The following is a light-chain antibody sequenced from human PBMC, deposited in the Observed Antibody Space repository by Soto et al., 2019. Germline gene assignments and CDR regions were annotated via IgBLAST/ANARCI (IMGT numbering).Light chain of an antibody. CDR2: GAS. Sequence: EIVLTQSPGTLSLSPGDRATLSCRASQSVSRSYLGWYQQKPGQAPRLLMYGASSRATGIPDRFSGSGSGTDFTLTISRLEPEDFAVFYCQQYSSSPLTFGGGTKVDI. J-gene: IGKJ4*01. CDR3: QQYSSSPLT. V-gene: IGKV3-20*01. CDR1: QSVSRSY.